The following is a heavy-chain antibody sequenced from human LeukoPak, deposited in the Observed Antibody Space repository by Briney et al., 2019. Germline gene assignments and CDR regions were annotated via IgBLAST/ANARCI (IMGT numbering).Heavy chain of an antibody. CDR1: GYTFTSYD. CDR2: MNPNSGNT. J-gene: IGHJ5*02. D-gene: IGHD6-13*01. Sequence: ASVKVSCKASGYTFTSYDINWVRQATGQGLEWMGWMNPNSGNTGYAQKFQGRVTMTRNTSISTAYMELSSLRSEDTAVYYCTRSYSSSWIAAGNWFDPWGQGTLVTVSS. CDR3: TRSYSSSWIAAGNWFDP. V-gene: IGHV1-8*01.